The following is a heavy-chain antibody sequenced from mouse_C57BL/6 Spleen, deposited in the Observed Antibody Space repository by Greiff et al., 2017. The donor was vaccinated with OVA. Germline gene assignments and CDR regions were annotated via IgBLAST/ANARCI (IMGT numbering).Heavy chain of an antibody. Sequence: VQLQQSGAELVRPGASVKLSCTASGFNIKDAYMHWVKPRPEQGLAWIGWLDPETGDTEYASQFQCTATITADTYSNTAYLQLSSLTSEDTAVYYCTTGRRDYAMDYWGQGTSVTVSS. D-gene: IGHD2-12*01. CDR3: TTGRRDYAMDY. J-gene: IGHJ4*01. CDR2: LDPETGDT. V-gene: IGHV14-4*01. CDR1: GFNIKDAY.